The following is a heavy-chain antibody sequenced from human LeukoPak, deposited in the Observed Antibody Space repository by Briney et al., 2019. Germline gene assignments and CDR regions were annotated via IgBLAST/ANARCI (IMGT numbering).Heavy chain of an antibody. D-gene: IGHD3-9*01. Sequence: CLRPSCAASGFTFSSYWMSWVRQAPGKGLDWVANIKQDGSETYYVDSVKGRFTISRDDAKNSLYLQMNSLRAEDTAVYYCARDEIALTGYAFSNWGQGTLVTVSS. CDR2: IKQDGSET. V-gene: IGHV3-7*03. CDR1: GFTFSSYW. J-gene: IGHJ4*02. CDR3: ARDEIALTGYAFSN.